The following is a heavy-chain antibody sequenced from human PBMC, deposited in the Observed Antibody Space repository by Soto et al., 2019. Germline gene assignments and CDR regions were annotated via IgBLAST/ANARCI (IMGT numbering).Heavy chain of an antibody. CDR3: AKDRVQSGLGEVDY. CDR1: GFTFSTNG. Sequence: QVQLVESGGGVVQPGRSLRRSCAASGFTFSTNGMHWVRQAPGKGLEWVAVISYDGSNKYYADSVKGRLTISRDNSKNTLYLQMNSLRAEDTAVYYCAKDRVQSGLGEVDYWGQGTLVTVSS. CDR2: ISYDGSNK. V-gene: IGHV3-30*18. D-gene: IGHD3-16*01. J-gene: IGHJ4*02.